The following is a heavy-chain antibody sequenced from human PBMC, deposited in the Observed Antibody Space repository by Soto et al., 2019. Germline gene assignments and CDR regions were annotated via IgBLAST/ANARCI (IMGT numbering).Heavy chain of an antibody. CDR1: RFTFSNYW. V-gene: IGHV3-7*05. CDR2: IKHDGSET. Sequence: EVQLVESGGGLVQPGGSLKLSCAASRFTFSNYWMSWVRQAPGKGLEWVANIKHDGSETYYVDSVKGRFTISRDNAKNSLYLQMNSLRAEDTAMYYCATVDITGATRRLFDYWGQGTLVTVSS. D-gene: IGHD1-7*01. J-gene: IGHJ4*02. CDR3: ATVDITGATRRLFDY.